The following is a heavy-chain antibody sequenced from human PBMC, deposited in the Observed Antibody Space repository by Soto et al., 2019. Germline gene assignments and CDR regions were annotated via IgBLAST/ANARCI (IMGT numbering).Heavy chain of an antibody. CDR3: ARDRLRGYDSSGFYS. CDR2: INPYNGNR. Sequence: QVQLVQSGGELRKPGASVKVSCEASGYSFRSYGINWVRQAPGQGLEWMGWINPYNGNRNYAQKFENRITMTTDTSTNTVYMELRSLRSDDTAVYYCARDRLRGYDSSGFYSWGQGTLVIASS. CDR1: GYSFRSYG. J-gene: IGHJ5*02. V-gene: IGHV1-18*01. D-gene: IGHD3-22*01.